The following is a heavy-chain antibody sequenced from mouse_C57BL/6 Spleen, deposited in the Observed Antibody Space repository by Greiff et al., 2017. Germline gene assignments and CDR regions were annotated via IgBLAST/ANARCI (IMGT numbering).Heavy chain of an antibody. CDR2: IWSGGST. Sequence: QVQLQQSGPGLVQPSQSLSITCTVSGFSLTSYGVHWVRQSPGKGLEWLGVIWSGGSTDYNAAFISRLSISKDNSKSQVFFKMNSLQADDTAIDYCARNYYGSYWYFDVWGTGTTVTVSS. J-gene: IGHJ1*03. V-gene: IGHV2-2*01. CDR3: ARNYYGSYWYFDV. D-gene: IGHD1-1*01. CDR1: GFSLTSYG.